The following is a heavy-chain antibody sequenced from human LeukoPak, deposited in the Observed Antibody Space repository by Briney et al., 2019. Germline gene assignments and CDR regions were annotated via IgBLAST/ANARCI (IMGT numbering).Heavy chain of an antibody. CDR3: ARDGEDSSGWYVDY. CDR1: GGTFSSYA. Sequence: ASVKVSCKAPGGTFSSYAISWVRQAPGQGLEWMGRIIPILGIANYAQKFQGRVTITADKSASTAYMELSSLRSEDTAVYYCARDGEDSSGWYVDYWGQGTLVTVSS. CDR2: IIPILGIA. V-gene: IGHV1-69*04. D-gene: IGHD6-19*01. J-gene: IGHJ4*02.